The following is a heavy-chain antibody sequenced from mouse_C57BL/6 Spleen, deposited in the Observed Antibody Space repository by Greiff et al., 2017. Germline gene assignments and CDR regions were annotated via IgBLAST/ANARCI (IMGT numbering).Heavy chain of an antibody. V-gene: IGHV1-39*01. J-gene: IGHJ4*01. CDR3: ASDGFPTGTRGDAMDD. CDR1: GYSFTDYN. Sequence: VKLQQSGPELVKPGASVKISCKASGYSFTDYNMNWVKQSNGKSLEWIGVLNPNYGTTSYNQKFKGKATLTVDQSSSTAYMQLNSLTSEDSAVYSVASDGFPTGTRGDAMDDWGQGTSVTVSS. CDR2: LNPNYGTT. D-gene: IGHD4-1*02.